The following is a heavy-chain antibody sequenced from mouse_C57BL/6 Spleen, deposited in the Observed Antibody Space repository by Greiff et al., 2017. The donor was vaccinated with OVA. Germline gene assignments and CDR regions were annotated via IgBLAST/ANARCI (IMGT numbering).Heavy chain of an antibody. Sequence: VHVKQSGPVLVKPGPSVKISCKASGFTFTDYYMHWVKQSHGKSLEWIGLVYPYNGGTSYNQKFKGKATLTVDTSSSTAYMELNSLTSEDSAVYYCASYYGSSSDAMDYWGQGTSVTVSS. CDR2: VYPYNGGT. V-gene: IGHV1-36*01. CDR3: ASYYGSSSDAMDY. D-gene: IGHD1-1*01. J-gene: IGHJ4*01. CDR1: GFTFTDYY.